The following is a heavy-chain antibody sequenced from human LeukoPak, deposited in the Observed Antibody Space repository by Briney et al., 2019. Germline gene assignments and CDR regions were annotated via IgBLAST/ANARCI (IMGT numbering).Heavy chain of an antibody. CDR1: GYTFTSYV. Sequence: ASVKVSCKAPGYTFTSYVISWVRQAPGQGLEWMGWISAYNGNTNYAQKLQGRVTMNTDTSTSTAYMELRRVKSDDTGDYYCARIYGSGTKLSPPDYWGQGTLVTVFS. CDR2: ISAYNGNT. J-gene: IGHJ4*02. D-gene: IGHD3-10*01. CDR3: ARIYGSGTKLSPPDY. V-gene: IGHV1-18*01.